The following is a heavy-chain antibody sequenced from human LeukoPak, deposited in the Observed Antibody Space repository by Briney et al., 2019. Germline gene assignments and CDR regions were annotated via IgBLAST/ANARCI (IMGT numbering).Heavy chain of an antibody. Sequence: GGSLRLSCAASGFTFNNYAMSWVRQAPGKGLEWVSSISSSSSYIYYADSVKGRFTISRDNAKNSLYLQMNSLRVEDTAVYYCARGRMGVDYWGQGTLVTVSS. D-gene: IGHD3-16*01. CDR3: ARGRMGVDY. J-gene: IGHJ4*02. CDR2: ISSSSSYI. CDR1: GFTFNNYA. V-gene: IGHV3-21*01.